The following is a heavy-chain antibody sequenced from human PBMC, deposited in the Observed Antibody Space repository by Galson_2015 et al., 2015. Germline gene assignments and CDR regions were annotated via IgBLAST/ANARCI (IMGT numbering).Heavy chain of an antibody. J-gene: IGHJ4*02. D-gene: IGHD6-25*01. Sequence: SLRLSCAASGFTFSSYWMSWVRQAPGKGLEWVANIKQDGSEKYYVDSVKGRFTISRDNAKNSLYLQMNSLGAEDTAVYYCARDIIAAASSSDYWGQGTLVTVSS. CDR3: ARDIIAAASSSDY. V-gene: IGHV3-7*01. CDR1: GFTFSSYW. CDR2: IKQDGSEK.